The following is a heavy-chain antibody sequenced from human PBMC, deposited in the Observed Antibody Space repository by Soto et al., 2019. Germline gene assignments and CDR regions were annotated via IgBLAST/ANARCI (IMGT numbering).Heavy chain of an antibody. CDR1: GGSFSGYY. D-gene: IGHD2-15*01. V-gene: IGHV4-34*01. CDR3: ARDYCSGGSCSGPSDY. Sequence: PSETLSLTCAVYGGSFSGYYWCWIRQPPGKGLEWIGEINHSGSTNYNPSLKSQVTISVDTSKNQFSLKLSSVTAADTAVYYCARDYCSGGSCSGPSDYWGQGTLVTVSS. J-gene: IGHJ4*02. CDR2: INHSGST.